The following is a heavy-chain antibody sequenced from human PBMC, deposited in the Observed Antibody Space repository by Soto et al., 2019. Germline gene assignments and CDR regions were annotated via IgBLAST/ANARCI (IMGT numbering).Heavy chain of an antibody. CDR1: GYTFTSYD. Sequence: GASVKVSCKASGYTFTSYDINWVQQATGQGLEWMGWMNPNSGNTGYAQKFQGRVTMTRNTSISTAYMELSSLRSEDTAVYYCARVISRSITIFGVVTRYYFDYWGQGTLVTVSS. J-gene: IGHJ4*02. D-gene: IGHD3-3*01. CDR3: ARVISRSITIFGVVTRYYFDY. V-gene: IGHV1-8*01. CDR2: MNPNSGNT.